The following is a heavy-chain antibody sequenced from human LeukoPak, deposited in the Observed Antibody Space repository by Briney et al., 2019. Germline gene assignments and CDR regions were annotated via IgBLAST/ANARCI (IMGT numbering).Heavy chain of an antibody. Sequence: HGESLKISRKGSGYSFTSYWISWVRQMPGKGLEWMGRLDPSDSYTNYSPSFQGHVTISADKSISTAYLQWSSLKASDTAMYYCARHGRYCSSTSCYAALDYWGQGTLVTVSS. CDR1: GYSFTSYW. CDR3: ARHGRYCSSTSCYAALDY. D-gene: IGHD2-2*01. CDR2: LDPSDSYT. V-gene: IGHV5-10-1*01. J-gene: IGHJ4*02.